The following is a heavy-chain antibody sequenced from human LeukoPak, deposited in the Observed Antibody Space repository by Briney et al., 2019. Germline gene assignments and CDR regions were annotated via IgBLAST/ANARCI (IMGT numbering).Heavy chain of an antibody. D-gene: IGHD5-18*01. CDR3: AREDTAMVTSVFDY. V-gene: IGHV3-21*01. CDR1: RVTFSSDS. Sequence: VGSLRLSCAPSRVTFSSDSTNWVRHAPGKGLERVSYIISSSSYIYYADSVKGRFAISRDNAKNSLYLQMNSLRAEDTAVYYCAREDTAMVTSVFDYWGQGTLVTVSS. CDR2: IISSSSYI. J-gene: IGHJ4*02.